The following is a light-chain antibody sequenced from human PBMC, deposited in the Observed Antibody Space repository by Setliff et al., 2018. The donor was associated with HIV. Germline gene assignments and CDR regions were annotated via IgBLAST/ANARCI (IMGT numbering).Light chain of an antibody. CDR3: SSYTNSVTVV. V-gene: IGLV2-14*01. Sequence: QSALAQPASVSGSPGQPITISCTGTSGDVGFYNFVSWYQLHPGKAPKLIIYEVSNRPSGVSNRFSGSKSGNTASLTISGLQPEDGADYYCSSYTNSVTVVFGTGTKVTVL. CDR2: EVS. CDR1: SGDVGFYNF. J-gene: IGLJ1*01.